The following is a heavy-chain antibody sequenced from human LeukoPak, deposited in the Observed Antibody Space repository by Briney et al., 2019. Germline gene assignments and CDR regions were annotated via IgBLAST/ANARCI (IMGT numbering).Heavy chain of an antibody. CDR3: AKDHHLGYRTNGVCYKGDPSGY. J-gene: IGHJ4*02. CDR1: GFTFSSYA. V-gene: IGHV3-23*01. CDR2: ISGSGGST. D-gene: IGHD2-8*01. Sequence: PGGSLRLSCAASGFTFSSYAMSWVRQAPGKGLEWVSAISGSGGSTYYADSVKGRFTISRDNSKNTLYLQMNSLRAEDTAVYYCAKDHHLGYRTNGVCYKGDPSGYWGQGTLVSVSS.